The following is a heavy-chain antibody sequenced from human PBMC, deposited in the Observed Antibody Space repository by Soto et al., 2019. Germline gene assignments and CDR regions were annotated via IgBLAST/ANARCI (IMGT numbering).Heavy chain of an antibody. D-gene: IGHD5-18*01. Sequence: PSETLSLTCTVSGGPISSGDYYWSWIRQPPGKGLEWIGYIYYSGSTYYNPSLKSRVTISVDTSKNQFSLKLSSVTAADTAVYYCARVISDTAMVLEYYGMDVWGQGTTVTVSS. CDR3: ARVISDTAMVLEYYGMDV. CDR2: IYYSGST. J-gene: IGHJ6*02. CDR1: GGPISSGDYY. V-gene: IGHV4-30-4*01.